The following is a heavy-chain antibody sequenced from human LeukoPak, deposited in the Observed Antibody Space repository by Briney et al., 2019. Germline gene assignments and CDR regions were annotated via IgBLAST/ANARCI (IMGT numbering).Heavy chain of an antibody. CDR2: INPNSGGT. J-gene: IGHJ4*02. D-gene: IGHD3-3*01. CDR1: GYTFTGYY. CDR3: ARDLVTIFVGFDY. V-gene: IGHV1-2*02. Sequence: GASVKVSCKASGYTFTGYYMHWVRQAPGQGLEWMGWINPNSGGTNYAQKFQGRVTMTRDTSISTAYMELSRLRSDDTAVYYCARDLVTIFVGFDYWGQGILVTVSS.